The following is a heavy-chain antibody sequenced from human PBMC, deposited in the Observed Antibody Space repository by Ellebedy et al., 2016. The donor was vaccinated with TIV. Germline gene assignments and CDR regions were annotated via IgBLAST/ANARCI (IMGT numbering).Heavy chain of an antibody. J-gene: IGHJ3*02. CDR1: GFEFSFFT. CDR3: ARRYCTISRCFAASWASLDM. D-gene: IGHD2-2*01. CDR2: ISSSSSAK. V-gene: IGHV3-21*05. Sequence: GESLKISCAAPGFEFSFFTMIWVRQAPGEGLEWVAHISSSSSAKSYADSVRGRFTISRDNAKNSLYLQMNSLTVEDTAVYYCARRYCTISRCFAASWASLDMWGQGTMVTVSS.